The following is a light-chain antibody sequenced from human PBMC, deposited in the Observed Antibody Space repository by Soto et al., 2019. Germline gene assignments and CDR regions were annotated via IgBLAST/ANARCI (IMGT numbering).Light chain of an antibody. V-gene: IGKV2-28*01. CDR3: LQPIQSPWT. J-gene: IGKJ1*01. Sequence: DIVMTESPGSRGVTPGEPASSSFRSSDSLLHSSGYSYLPWYLQKPGQSPQLLIYLASNRSSGVPARFSGSGSGTDFTLTISSLQAEDVAVYYCLQPIQSPWTFGQGTKVDNK. CDR1: DSLLHSSGYSY. CDR2: LAS.